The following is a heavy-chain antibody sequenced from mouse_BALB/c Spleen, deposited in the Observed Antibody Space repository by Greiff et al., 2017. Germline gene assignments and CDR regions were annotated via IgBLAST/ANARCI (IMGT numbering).Heavy chain of an antibody. J-gene: IGHJ4*01. CDR1: GFTFSSYT. CDR3: ARRGIPTNAMDY. CDR2: ISNGGGST. Sequence: EVKLMESGGGLVQPGGSLKLSCAASGFTFSSYTMSWVRQTPEKRLEWVAYISNGGGSTYYPDTVKGRFTISRDNAKNTLYLQMSSLKSEDTAMYYCARRGIPTNAMDYWGQGTSVTVSS. V-gene: IGHV5-12-2*01.